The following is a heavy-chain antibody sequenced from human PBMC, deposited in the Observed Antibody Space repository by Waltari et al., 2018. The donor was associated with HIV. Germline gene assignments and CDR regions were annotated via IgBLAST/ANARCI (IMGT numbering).Heavy chain of an antibody. V-gene: IGHV4-4*02. CDR3: VRVVNGVSWSAWFDP. Sequence: QVELQESGPGLVKPSETLSLTCVVSGGSITSYNWWTWLRQPPGKGLEWIGEVYHSGITNYNSSLRSRVTISLDKSKNQFSLSLSSVTAADTAVYYCVRVVNGVSWSAWFDPWGQGTLVTVAS. CDR1: GGSITSYNW. D-gene: IGHD2-8*01. J-gene: IGHJ5*02. CDR2: VYHSGIT.